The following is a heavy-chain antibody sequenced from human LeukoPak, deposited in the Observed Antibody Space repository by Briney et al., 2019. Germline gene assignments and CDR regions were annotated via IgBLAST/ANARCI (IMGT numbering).Heavy chain of an antibody. V-gene: IGHV4-59*08. Sequence: SETLSLTCTVSGGSISSYYWSWIRQPPGKGLEWIGYIYYSGRTKYNPSLKSRVTISVDTSKNQFSLKLSSVTAADTAVYYCAYTNFGIAVAGGYWGQGTLVTVSS. CDR2: IYYSGRT. CDR1: GGSISSYY. CDR3: AYTNFGIAVAGGY. D-gene: IGHD6-19*01. J-gene: IGHJ4*02.